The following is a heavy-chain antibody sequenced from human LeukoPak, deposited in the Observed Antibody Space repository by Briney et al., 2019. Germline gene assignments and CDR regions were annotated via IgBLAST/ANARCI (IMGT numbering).Heavy chain of an antibody. J-gene: IGHJ4*02. Sequence: PGGSLRLSCAASGFTFSSYAMHWVRQAPGKGLEWVAVISYDGSNKYYADSVKGRFTISRDNSKNTLYLQMNSLRAEDTAVYYCAKDLLSGVSIAVAGTIDYWGQGTLVTVSS. CDR3: AKDLLSGVSIAVAGTIDY. CDR1: GFTFSSYA. D-gene: IGHD6-19*01. V-gene: IGHV3-30-3*01. CDR2: ISYDGSNK.